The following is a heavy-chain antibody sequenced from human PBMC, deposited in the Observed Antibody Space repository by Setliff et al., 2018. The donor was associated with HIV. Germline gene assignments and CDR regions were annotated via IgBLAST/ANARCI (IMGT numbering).Heavy chain of an antibody. J-gene: IGHJ3*02. CDR1: GFTFSSYW. CDR3: ARVGTGYKSAGNAFDI. Sequence: PGGSLRLSCAASGFTFSSYWMHWIRQAPGKGLECVSYIRSSADTIYYADSVKGRFTISRDNAKNSLYLQMNSLRVEDTAVYFCARVGTGYKSAGNAFDIWGQGTMVTVSS. V-gene: IGHV3-11*04. D-gene: IGHD5-12*01. CDR2: IRSSADTI.